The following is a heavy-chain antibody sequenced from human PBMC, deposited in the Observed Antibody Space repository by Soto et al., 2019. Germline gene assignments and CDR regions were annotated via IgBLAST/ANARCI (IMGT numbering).Heavy chain of an antibody. J-gene: IGHJ5*02. CDR3: ARASIRARFDP. CDR1: GGSISSGDYY. V-gene: IGHV4-30-4*01. Sequence: TSETLSLTCTVSGGSISSGDYYWSWIRQPPGKGLEWIGYIYYSGSTYYNPSLKSRVTISVDTSKNQFSLKLSSATAADTAVYYCARASIRARFDPWGQGTLVTVSS. D-gene: IGHD3-10*01. CDR2: IYYSGST.